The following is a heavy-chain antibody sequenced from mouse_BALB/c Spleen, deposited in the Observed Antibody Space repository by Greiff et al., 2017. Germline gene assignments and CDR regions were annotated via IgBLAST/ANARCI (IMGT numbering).Heavy chain of an antibody. D-gene: IGHD2-4*01. V-gene: IGHV1S56*01. CDR2: IYPGNVNT. J-gene: IGHJ3*01. Sequence: VQLQQSGPELVKPGASVRISCKASGYTFTSYYIHWVKQRPGQGLEWIGWIYPGNVNTKYNEKFKGKATLTADKSSSTAYMQLSSLTSEDSAVYFCARDYPFAYWGQGTLVTVSA. CDR1: GYTFTSYY. CDR3: ARDYPFAY.